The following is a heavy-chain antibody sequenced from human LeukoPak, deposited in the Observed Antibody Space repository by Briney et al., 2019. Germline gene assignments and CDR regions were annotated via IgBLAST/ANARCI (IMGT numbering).Heavy chain of an antibody. CDR3: ARQRFTTRAYAGNWFDP. J-gene: IGHJ5*02. CDR1: GYTFTGYY. D-gene: IGHD3-16*01. V-gene: IGHV1-2*02. CDR2: INPNSGGT. Sequence: ASVKVSCKASGYTFTGYYIHWVRQAPGQGLEWMGWINPNSGGTNYAQKFQGRVTMTRDTSISTAYMELSRLRSDDTAVYYCARQRFTTRAYAGNWFDPWGQGTLVAVSS.